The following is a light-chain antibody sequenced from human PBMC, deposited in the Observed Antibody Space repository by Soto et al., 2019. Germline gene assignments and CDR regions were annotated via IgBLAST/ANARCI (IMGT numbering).Light chain of an antibody. CDR3: QQFYSTPLT. CDR1: QSVLYSSNNKNY. J-gene: IGKJ4*01. V-gene: IGKV4-1*01. Sequence: LLTPSPYSLSVSLGGRATINCKSSQSVLYSSNNKNYLAWYQQKPGQPPKLLIYWASTRESGVPDRFSGSGSGTDFTLTISSLQAEDVAVYYCQQFYSTPLTFGGGTKVDIK. CDR2: WAS.